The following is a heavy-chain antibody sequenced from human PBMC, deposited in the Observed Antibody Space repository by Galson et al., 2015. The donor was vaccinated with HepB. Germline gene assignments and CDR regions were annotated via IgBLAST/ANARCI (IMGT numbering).Heavy chain of an antibody. CDR2: IRSKTNSYAT. D-gene: IGHD3-16*02. CDR1: GFTFSGSA. CDR3: TRKEGSYRVFDY. J-gene: IGHJ4*02. V-gene: IGHV3-73*01. Sequence: SLRLSCAASGFTFSGSAMHWVRQASGKGLEWVGRIRSKTNSYATAYAASVKGRFTISRDDSKNTAYLQMNSLKTEDTAVYYCTRKEGSYRVFDYWGQGTLVTVSS.